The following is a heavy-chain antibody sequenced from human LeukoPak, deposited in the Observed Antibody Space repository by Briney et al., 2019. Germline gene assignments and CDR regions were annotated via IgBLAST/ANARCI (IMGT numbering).Heavy chain of an antibody. Sequence: PSETLSLTCTVSGGSISSYYWSWIRQPPGKGLEWIGYIYYSGSTNYNPSLKSRVTISVDTSKNQFSLKLSSVTAADTAVYYCAGGFLGSRGFGKLYYWGQGTLVTVSS. V-gene: IGHV4-59*01. D-gene: IGHD3-10*01. J-gene: IGHJ4*02. CDR3: AGGFLGSRGFGKLYY. CDR2: IYYSGST. CDR1: GGSISSYY.